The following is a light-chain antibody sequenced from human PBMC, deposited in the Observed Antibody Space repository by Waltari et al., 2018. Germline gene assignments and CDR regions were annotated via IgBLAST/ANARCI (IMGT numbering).Light chain of an antibody. CDR3: HPFENLPLT. CDR2: DAF. J-gene: IGKJ4*01. Sequence: DIQMTQSPPSLSASVGDTVTITCQASQDISHYLNWYQPRPGKAPTLVIYDAFTLETGVPSRFSGGFGGGGFGTDFTLTISSLQPEHTATYYCHPFENLPLTFGGGTKVQIK. V-gene: IGKV1-33*01. CDR1: QDISHY.